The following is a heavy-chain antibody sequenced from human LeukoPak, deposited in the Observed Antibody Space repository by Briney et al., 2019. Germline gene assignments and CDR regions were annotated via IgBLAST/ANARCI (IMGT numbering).Heavy chain of an antibody. CDR1: GGTFISYA. Sequence: GASVKVSCKASGGTFISYAISWVRQAPGQGLEWMGGIIPIFGTANYAQKFQGRVTITADESTSTAYMELSSLRSEDTAVYYCARDTGSGNNDYWGQGTLVTVSS. J-gene: IGHJ4*02. V-gene: IGHV1-69*13. D-gene: IGHD2-8*02. CDR3: ARDTGSGNNDY. CDR2: IIPIFGTA.